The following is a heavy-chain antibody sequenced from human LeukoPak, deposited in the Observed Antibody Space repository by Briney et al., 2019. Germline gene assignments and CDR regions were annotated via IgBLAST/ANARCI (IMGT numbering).Heavy chain of an antibody. CDR2: ISDIGSI. CDR3: AGGGGGAKAFYFDY. Sequence: SETLSLTCTVPGGSISSYYWSWIRQPPGKGLEWIAYISDIGSINYNPSLKSRVTISLDTSKNQFSLKLTSESAADTGVYYCAGGGGGAKAFYFDYWGQGSLVTVSS. D-gene: IGHD1-26*01. CDR1: GGSISSYY. J-gene: IGHJ4*02. V-gene: IGHV4-59*08.